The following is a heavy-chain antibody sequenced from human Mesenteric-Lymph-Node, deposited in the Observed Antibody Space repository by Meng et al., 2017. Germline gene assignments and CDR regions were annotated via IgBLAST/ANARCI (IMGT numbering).Heavy chain of an antibody. Sequence: QVEPGEAGAEVKGLWASVKVSCKASGYTFTSYGISWVRQAPGQGLEWMGGFDPEDGETIYAQKFQGRVTMTEDTSTDTAYMELSSLRSEDTAVYYCARDRMLAPGATPFWFDYWGQGTLVTVSS. CDR1: GYTFTSYG. CDR2: FDPEDGET. V-gene: IGHV1-24*01. D-gene: IGHD1-26*01. CDR3: ARDRMLAPGATPFWFDY. J-gene: IGHJ4*02.